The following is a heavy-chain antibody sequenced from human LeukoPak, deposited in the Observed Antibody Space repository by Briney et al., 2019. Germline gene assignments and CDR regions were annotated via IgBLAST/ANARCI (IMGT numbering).Heavy chain of an antibody. CDR1: GGSLRGYY. J-gene: IGHJ5*02. Sequence: SDTQSLTCPDYGGSLRGYYWSWLRQPPRKGLEWIGEINHSGSSNYNPSLKSRVTISVDTSKNQFSLKLSSVTAADTAVYYCARYLGYCTNGVCYKGRRFDPWGQGTLVTVPS. CDR2: INHSGSS. V-gene: IGHV4-34*01. CDR3: ARYLGYCTNGVCYKGRRFDP. D-gene: IGHD2-8*01.